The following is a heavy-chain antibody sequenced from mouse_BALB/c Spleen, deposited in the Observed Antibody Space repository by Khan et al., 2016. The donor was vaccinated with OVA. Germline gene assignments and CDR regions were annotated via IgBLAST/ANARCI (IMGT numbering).Heavy chain of an antibody. CDR3: ARSNGNYWFVY. D-gene: IGHD2-1*01. Sequence: QIQLVQSGPELKKPGETVKIPRKASGYTFTNYGMNWVKQAPGKGLKWMGWINIYTGEPTYADDFKGRFAFSLATSASTAYWEINNLKNEDTATYSCARSNGNYWFVYWGPGALVTVSA. V-gene: IGHV9-3-1*01. CDR1: GYTFTNYG. CDR2: INIYTGEP. J-gene: IGHJ3*01.